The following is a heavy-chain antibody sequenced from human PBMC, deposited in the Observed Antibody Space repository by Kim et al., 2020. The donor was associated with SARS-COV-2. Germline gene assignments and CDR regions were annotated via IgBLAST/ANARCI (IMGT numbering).Heavy chain of an antibody. CDR1: GGSFSGYY. V-gene: IGHV4-34*01. Sequence: SETLSLTCAVYGGSFSGYYWSWIRQPPGKGLEWIGEINHSGSTNYNPSLKSRVTISVDTSKNQFSLKLSSVTAADTAVYYCARTAYCGGDCYDYYYYYGMDVWGQGTTVTVSS. CDR3: ARTAYCGGDCYDYYYYYGMDV. D-gene: IGHD2-21*02. J-gene: IGHJ6*02. CDR2: INHSGST.